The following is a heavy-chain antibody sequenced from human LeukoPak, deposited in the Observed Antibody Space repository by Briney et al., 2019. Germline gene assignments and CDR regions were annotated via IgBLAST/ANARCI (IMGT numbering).Heavy chain of an antibody. D-gene: IGHD3-10*01. V-gene: IGHV3-66*01. CDR1: GFTVSSNY. CDR2: IYRDGST. CDR3: ATQHSYGSGGSFDY. Sequence: GGSLRLSCAASGFTVSSNYMSWVRQAPGKGLEWVSVIYRDGSTYYADSVKGRFTISRDNSKNTLYLQMNSLRAEDTAVYYCATQHSYGSGGSFDYWGQGTLVTVSS. J-gene: IGHJ4*02.